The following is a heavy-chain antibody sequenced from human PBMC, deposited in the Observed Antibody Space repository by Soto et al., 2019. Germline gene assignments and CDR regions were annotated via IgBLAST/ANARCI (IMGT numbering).Heavy chain of an antibody. V-gene: IGHV3-23*01. CDR1: GFTFSSYA. Sequence: EVQLLESGGGLVQPGGSLRLSCEASGFTFSSYAMSWVRQAPGKGLEWVSAISGSGGSTYYADSVKGRFTISRDNSKNTLYLQMKRLRAEDTAVYDCAYSSTPFDYWGQGTLVTVSS. CDR2: ISGSGGST. J-gene: IGHJ4*02. CDR3: AYSSTPFDY. D-gene: IGHD6-13*01.